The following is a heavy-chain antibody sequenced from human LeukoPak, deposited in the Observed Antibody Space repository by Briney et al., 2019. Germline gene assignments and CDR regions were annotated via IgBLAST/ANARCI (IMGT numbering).Heavy chain of an antibody. CDR2: IYYSGST. CDR1: GVSISSSSYY. Sequence: SETLSLTCTVSGVSISSSSYYWGWIRQPPGKGLEWIGSIYYSGSTYYNPALKSRVTISVNTSKNQFSLKLSSVTAADTAVYYCARETRDYDNDYWGQGTLVTVSS. J-gene: IGHJ4*02. CDR3: ARETRDYDNDY. V-gene: IGHV4-39*07. D-gene: IGHD3-22*01.